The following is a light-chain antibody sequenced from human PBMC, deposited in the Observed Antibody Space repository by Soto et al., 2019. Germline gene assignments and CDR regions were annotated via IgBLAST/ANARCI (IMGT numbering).Light chain of an antibody. J-gene: IGKJ3*01. Sequence: DIQLTQSPSFLSASVGDRVTITCRASQGISTFIAWYQQTPGKAPKLLIYAASTLQSGVPSRFSGSGSGTAFTLTISSLQPEDFATYYCQQLNSYPPTFGPGTKVDV. V-gene: IGKV1-9*01. CDR1: QGISTF. CDR3: QQLNSYPPT. CDR2: AAS.